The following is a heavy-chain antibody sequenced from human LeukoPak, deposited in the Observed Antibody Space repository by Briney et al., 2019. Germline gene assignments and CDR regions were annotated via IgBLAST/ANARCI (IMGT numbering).Heavy chain of an antibody. CDR1: GYTFTDYY. CDR3: ARGPAAIPVRFDP. CDR2: INPNSGGT. D-gene: IGHD2-2*01. Sequence: ASVKVSCKASGYTFTDYYMHWVRQAPGQGLEWMGWINPNSGGTNYAQKCQGRVTMTRETSISTAYMELSRLRSDDTAVYYCARGPAAIPVRFDPWGQGTLVTVSS. J-gene: IGHJ5*02. V-gene: IGHV1-2*02.